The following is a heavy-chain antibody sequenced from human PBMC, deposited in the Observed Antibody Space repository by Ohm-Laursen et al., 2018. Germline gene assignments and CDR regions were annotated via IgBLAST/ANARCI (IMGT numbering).Heavy chain of an antibody. D-gene: IGHD2-15*01. CDR1: GGSISNYY. Sequence: SETLSLTCTVSGGSISNYYWSWIRQPAGKGLEWIGRMYTSGSTNYNPSLKSRVTMSLDTSKNQFSPKLNSVTAADTAVYYCARDPGGLLRFDPWGQGSLVTVSS. J-gene: IGHJ5*02. CDR3: ARDPGGLLRFDP. V-gene: IGHV4-4*07. CDR2: MYTSGST.